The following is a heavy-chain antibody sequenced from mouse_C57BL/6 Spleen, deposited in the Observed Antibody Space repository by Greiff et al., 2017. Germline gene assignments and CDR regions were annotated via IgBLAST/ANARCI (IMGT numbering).Heavy chain of an antibody. CDR1: GYTFTSYW. V-gene: IGHV1-72*01. D-gene: IGHD2-4*01. CDR3: ARGGIYYDYDVRAMDY. CDR2: SDPNSGGT. J-gene: IGHJ4*01. Sequence: VQLQQPGAELVKPGASVKLSCKASGYTFTSYWMHWVKQRPGRGLEWIGRSDPNSGGTKYNEKFKSKATLTVDKPSSTAYMQLSSLTSEDSAVYYCARGGIYYDYDVRAMDYWGQGTSVTVSS.